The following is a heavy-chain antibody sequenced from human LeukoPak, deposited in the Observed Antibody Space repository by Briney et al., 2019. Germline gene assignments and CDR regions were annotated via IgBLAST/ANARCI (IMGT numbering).Heavy chain of an antibody. V-gene: IGHV1-18*01. CDR1: GYTFTKYG. J-gene: IGHJ5*02. Sequence: ASVKVSCKASGYTFTKYGISWVRQAPGKGLEWMGWISGYNGNTKNVQKFRGRVTMTTDTSTSTAYMELRSLRSDDTAVYFCARMAYDFLTGYFQPNWFDPWGQGTLDTVSS. CDR3: ARMAYDFLTGYFQPNWFDP. CDR2: ISGYNGNT. D-gene: IGHD3-9*01.